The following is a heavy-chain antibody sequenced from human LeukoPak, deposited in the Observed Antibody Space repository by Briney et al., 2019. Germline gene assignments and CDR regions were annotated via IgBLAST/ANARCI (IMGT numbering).Heavy chain of an antibody. D-gene: IGHD4/OR15-4a*01. CDR1: GYTFTGYY. V-gene: IGHV1-2*02. J-gene: IGHJ4*02. CDR2: INPKSGGT. CDR3: ASGDYGDPPLNY. Sequence: ASVKVSCKASGYTFTGYYMHWVRQAPGQGPEWMGWINPKSGGTNYAQKFQGRVTMTRDTSISTAYMELSRLRSDDTAVYYCASGDYGDPPLNYWGQGTLVTVSS.